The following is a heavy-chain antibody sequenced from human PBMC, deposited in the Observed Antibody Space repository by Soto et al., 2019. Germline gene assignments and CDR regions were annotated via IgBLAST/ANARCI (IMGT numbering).Heavy chain of an antibody. CDR3: AKKSSGGTDY. D-gene: IGHD3-16*01. CDR1: GFTFSSYV. J-gene: IGHJ4*02. CDR2: ISGSGGSTNYA. V-gene: IGHV3-23*01. Sequence: EVQLLESGGGLVQPGGSLRLSCAASGFTFSSYVMSWVRQAPGKGLEWVSGISGSGGSTNYAYYAYSVKGRFTISRDNSKNTLYLQMNTLRADDTAVYYCAKKSSGGTDYCGQGILVTVSS.